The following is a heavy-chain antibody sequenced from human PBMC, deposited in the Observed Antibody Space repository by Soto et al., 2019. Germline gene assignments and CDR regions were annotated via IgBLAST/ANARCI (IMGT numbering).Heavy chain of an antibody. D-gene: IGHD6-13*01. V-gene: IGHV4-39*07. CDR3: VASLAASGLNWLDP. Sequence: PSETLSLTCTVTGGSVFSSSSYWAWIRQSPGKGLEWTGQIFYNGKTYYSPSLGSRVTMSVDASKNQFSLRLTSMTAADTAVYYCVASLAASGLNWLDPWGRGTLVTVSS. CDR2: IFYNGKT. CDR1: GGSVFSSSSY. J-gene: IGHJ5*02.